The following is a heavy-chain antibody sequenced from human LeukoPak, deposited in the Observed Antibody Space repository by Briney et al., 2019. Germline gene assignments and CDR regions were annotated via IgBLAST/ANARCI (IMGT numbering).Heavy chain of an antibody. CDR1: GFTFDDYG. Sequence: PGGSLRLSCAASGFTFDDYGMSWVRQVPGKGLEWASGINWNGGGTGYADSVKGRFTISRDNAKNSLYLQMNSLRAEDTAVYYCARDRGSSWPHSDYYFDYWGQGTLVTVSS. CDR2: INWNGGGT. CDR3: ARDRGSSWPHSDYYFDY. J-gene: IGHJ4*02. D-gene: IGHD6-13*01. V-gene: IGHV3-20*04.